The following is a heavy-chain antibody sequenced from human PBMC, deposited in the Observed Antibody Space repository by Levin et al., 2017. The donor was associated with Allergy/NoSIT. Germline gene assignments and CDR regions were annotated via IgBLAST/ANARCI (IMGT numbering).Heavy chain of an antibody. CDR2: ITRTSRTI. Sequence: GGSLRLSCAASGFILRTSDMNWVRQAPGKGLEWISFITRTSRTISYADSVKGRFTVSRDNAKNSLYLEMNSLRAEDTAVYYCVTGESGDEDFDYWGQGTLVTVSS. D-gene: IGHD7-27*01. CDR1: GFILRTSD. V-gene: IGHV3-48*01. CDR3: VTGESGDEDFDY. J-gene: IGHJ4*02.